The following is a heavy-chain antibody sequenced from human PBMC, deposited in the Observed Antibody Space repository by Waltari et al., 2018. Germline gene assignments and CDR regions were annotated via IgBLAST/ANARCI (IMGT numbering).Heavy chain of an antibody. D-gene: IGHD3-22*01. CDR2: INHSGST. Sequence: QVQLQQWGAGLLKPSETLSLTCAVYGGSFSGYYWSWIRQPPGKGLEWIGEINHSGSTNYNPSLKSRVTISVDTSKNQFSLKLSSVTAADTAVYYCARGPWATYYYDSSGYYLYWGQGTLVTVSS. V-gene: IGHV4-34*01. J-gene: IGHJ4*02. CDR1: GGSFSGYY. CDR3: ARGPWATYYYDSSGYYLY.